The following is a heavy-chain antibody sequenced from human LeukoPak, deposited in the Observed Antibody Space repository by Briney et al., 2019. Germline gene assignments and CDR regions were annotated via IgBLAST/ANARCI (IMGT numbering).Heavy chain of an antibody. CDR1: GGSISSYY. V-gene: IGHV4-59*01. Sequence: PSETLSLTCAVSGGSISSYYWSWIRQPPGKGLEWIGYIYYSGSTNYNPSLKSRLTISVDTSKNQVSLRLSSVTAADTAVYYCARVLTIFGVVISYGAFDIWGQGTMVTVSS. D-gene: IGHD3-3*01. CDR2: IYYSGST. CDR3: ARVLTIFGVVISYGAFDI. J-gene: IGHJ3*02.